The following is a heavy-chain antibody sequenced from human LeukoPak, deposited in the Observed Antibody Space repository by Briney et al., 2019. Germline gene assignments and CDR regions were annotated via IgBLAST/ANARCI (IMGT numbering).Heavy chain of an antibody. V-gene: IGHV4-34*01. J-gene: IGHJ1*01. CDR3: ASVAVAGRTFQH. D-gene: IGHD6-19*01. CDR2: INHSGST. CDR1: GGSFSGYY. Sequence: SETLSLTCAVYGGSFSGYYWSWIRQPPGKGLEWIGEINHSGSTSYNPSLKSRVTISVDTSKNQFSLKLSSVTAADTAVYYCASVAVAGRTFQHWGQGTLVTVSS.